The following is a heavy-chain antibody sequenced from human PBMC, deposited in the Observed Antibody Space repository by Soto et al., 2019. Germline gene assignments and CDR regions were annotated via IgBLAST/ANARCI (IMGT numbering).Heavy chain of an antibody. CDR1: GFTFSSYA. J-gene: IGHJ4*02. D-gene: IGHD3-16*02. Sequence: GGSLRLSCAASGFTFSSYAMSWVRQAPGKGLEWVSAISGSGGSTYYADSVKGRFTISRDNSKNTLYLQMNSLRAEDTAVYYCARNYYDYIWGSYRYIYCFDYWGQGTLVTVSS. CDR3: ARNYYDYIWGSYRYIYCFDY. CDR2: ISGSGGST. V-gene: IGHV3-23*01.